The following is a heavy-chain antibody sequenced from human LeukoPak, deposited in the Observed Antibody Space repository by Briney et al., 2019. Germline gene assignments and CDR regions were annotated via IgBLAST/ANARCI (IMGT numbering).Heavy chain of an antibody. Sequence: GGSLRLSCAASGFTFSSYGMHWVRQAPGKGLEWVAFIRYDGSNKYYADSVKGRFTISRDNSKNTLYLQMNSLRAEDTAVYYCAIKRITIFGVVIKGNYWGQGTLVTVSS. J-gene: IGHJ4*02. CDR3: AIKRITIFGVVIKGNY. V-gene: IGHV3-30*02. D-gene: IGHD3-3*01. CDR1: GFTFSSYG. CDR2: IRYDGSNK.